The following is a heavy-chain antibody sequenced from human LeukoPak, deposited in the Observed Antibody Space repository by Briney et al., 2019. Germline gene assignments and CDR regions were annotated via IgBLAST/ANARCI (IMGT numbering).Heavy chain of an antibody. CDR3: AKGEQGVDY. V-gene: IGHV3-23*01. CDR2: ISGSGGTT. J-gene: IGHJ4*02. D-gene: IGHD1/OR15-1a*01. CDR1: GFTFNNYA. Sequence: GGSLRLSCAASGFTFNNYAMNWVRQAPGKGLEWVSVISGSGGTTYYAESVKGRFTISRDNSKSTLYLQMNSLRADDTAVFYCAKGEQGVDYWGRGTLVTVSS.